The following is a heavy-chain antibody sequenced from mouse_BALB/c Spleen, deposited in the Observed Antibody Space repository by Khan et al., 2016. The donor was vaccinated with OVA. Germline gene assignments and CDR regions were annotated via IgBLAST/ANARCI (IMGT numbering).Heavy chain of an antibody. CDR2: IDPENGNT. CDR3: ARDGYSPWFAY. CDR1: GFTIKDYY. J-gene: IGHJ3*01. Sequence: VQLKQSGAELVRPGALVNLSCKASGFTIKDYYMHWVQQRPEQGLEWIGWIDPENGNTIYDPKFQGQSSITLDTSSNTAYLQLTSLTSEDTAVYYGARDGYSPWFAYWGQGTLVTVSA. V-gene: IGHV14-1*02. D-gene: IGHD2-3*01.